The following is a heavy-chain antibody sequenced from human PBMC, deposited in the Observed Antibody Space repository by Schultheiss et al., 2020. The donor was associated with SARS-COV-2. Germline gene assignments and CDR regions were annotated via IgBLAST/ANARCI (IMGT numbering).Heavy chain of an antibody. V-gene: IGHV4-34*01. CDR2: INHSGST. D-gene: IGHD6-19*01. Sequence: SETLSLTCTMSGDSLRGHYWSWIRQPPGKGLEWIGEINHSGSTNYNPSLKSRVTISVDTSKNQFSLKLSSVTAADTAVYYCARGRAGSGTQFDYWGQGTLVTVSS. CDR1: GDSLRGHY. J-gene: IGHJ4*02. CDR3: ARGRAGSGTQFDY.